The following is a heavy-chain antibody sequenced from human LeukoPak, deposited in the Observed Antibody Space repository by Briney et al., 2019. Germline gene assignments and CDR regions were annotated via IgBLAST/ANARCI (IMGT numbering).Heavy chain of an antibody. V-gene: IGHV3-21*01. CDR2: ISSSSSYI. CDR1: GFTFSSYS. J-gene: IGHJ5*02. Sequence: PGGSLRLSCAASGFTFSSYSMNWVRQAPGKGLEWVSSISSSSSYIYYVDSVKGRFTISRDNAKNSLYLQMNSLRAEDTAVYYCARDRDWNDRWGQGTLVTVSS. D-gene: IGHD3-10*01. CDR3: ARDRDWNDR.